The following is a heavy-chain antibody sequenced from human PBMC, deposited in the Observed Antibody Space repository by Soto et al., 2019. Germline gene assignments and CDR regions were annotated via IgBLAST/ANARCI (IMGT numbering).Heavy chain of an antibody. Sequence: EVQLVESEGGLVQPGGSLRLSCAASGFTFNSYWMHWVRQAPGKGLVWVSRLNDDGSTTNYADSVKGRFTISRDNAKNTLYLQMNSLRAEDTAVYYCTRASYYYDSSGYSYAFDIWGQGTMVTVSS. CDR2: LNDDGSTT. CDR3: TRASYYYDSSGYSYAFDI. CDR1: GFTFNSYW. V-gene: IGHV3-74*01. J-gene: IGHJ3*02. D-gene: IGHD3-22*01.